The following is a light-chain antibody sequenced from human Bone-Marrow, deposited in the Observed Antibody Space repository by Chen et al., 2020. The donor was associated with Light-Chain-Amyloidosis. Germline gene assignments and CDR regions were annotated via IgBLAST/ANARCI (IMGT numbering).Light chain of an antibody. CDR3: AAWDDGLNGVL. Sequence: QSVLTQPPSVSAAPGQKVTISCSGSSSNIGNNYVSWYQQLPGTGPKLLIYDNEKRPSGIPYRFSGSKSGTSASLAISGLQSDDEADYFCAAWDDGLNGVLFGGGTKLTVL. V-gene: IGLV1-51*01. CDR2: DNE. J-gene: IGLJ2*01. CDR1: SSNIGNNY.